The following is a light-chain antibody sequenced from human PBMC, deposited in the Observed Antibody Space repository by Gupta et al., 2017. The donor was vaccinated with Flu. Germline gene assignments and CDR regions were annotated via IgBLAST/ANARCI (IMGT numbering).Light chain of an antibody. J-gene: IGLJ3*02. CDR3: QALNANTWV. CDR2: EED. CDR1: SGNIASNF. V-gene: IGLV6-57*03. Sequence: FMLTQPRSVSESPGTTVTISCTRSSGNIASNFMQWYQQRPASAPTTVIYEEDQRPSGVPDRFSGSSESSSTAAALTMSGMETEDDDDYYFQALNANTWVFGGGTKLTVL.